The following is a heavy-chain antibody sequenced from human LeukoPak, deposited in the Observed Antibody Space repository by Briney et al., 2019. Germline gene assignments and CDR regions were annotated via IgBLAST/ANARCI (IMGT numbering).Heavy chain of an antibody. CDR1: GFTFSSYA. CDR2: ISGSGGST. D-gene: IGHD6-19*01. V-gene: IGHV3-23*01. Sequence: GGSLRLSCAASGFTFSSYAMSWVRQAPGKGLEWVSAISGSGGSTYYADSVKGRFTISRDNSKNTLYLQMNSLRAEDTAVYYCAKNGGWYCYGYGMDVWGQGTTVTVSS. J-gene: IGHJ6*02. CDR3: AKNGGWYCYGYGMDV.